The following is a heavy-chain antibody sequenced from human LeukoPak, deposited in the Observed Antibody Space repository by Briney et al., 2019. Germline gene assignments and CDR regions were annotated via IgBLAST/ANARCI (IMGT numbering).Heavy chain of an antibody. CDR1: GGSISNFY. CDR2: IYISGAT. V-gene: IGHV4-4*07. D-gene: IGHD1-26*01. CDR3: ARDPFRSSFDS. J-gene: IGHJ4*02. Sequence: PSETLSLTCTVSGGSISNFYWNWIRQPAGKGLEWIGRIYISGATNYNPSLKSRVTMSVDTSKTQFSLKLTSVTAADTAVYYCARDPFRSSFDSWGQGTLVTVSS.